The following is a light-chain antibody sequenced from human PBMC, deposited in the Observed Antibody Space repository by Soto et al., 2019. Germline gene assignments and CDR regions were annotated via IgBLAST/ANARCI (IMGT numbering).Light chain of an antibody. CDR1: SSDVGSYNL. CDR2: EDT. J-gene: IGLJ1*01. V-gene: IGLV2-23*01. CDR3: CSYAGSSAYV. Sequence: QSVLTQPPSASGTPGQRVTISCTGTSSDVGSYNLVSWYQQHPGKAPKLMIYEDTKRPSGVSYRFSGSKSGNTASLTISGLQAEDEADYHCCSYAGSSAYVFGTGTKLTVL.